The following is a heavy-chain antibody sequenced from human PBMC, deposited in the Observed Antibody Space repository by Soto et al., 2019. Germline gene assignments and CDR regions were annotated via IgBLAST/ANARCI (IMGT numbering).Heavy chain of an antibody. CDR1: GYTFTGYY. V-gene: IGHV1-2*04. J-gene: IGHJ6*02. CDR2: INPNSGGT. D-gene: IGHD3-3*01. CDR3: ARERRITIFGVVRSDGMDV. Sequence: ASVKVSCKASGYTFTGYYMHWVRQAPGQGLEWMGWINPNSGGTNYAQKFQGWVTMTRDTSISTAYMELSRLRSDDTAVYYCARERRITIFGVVRSDGMDVWGQGTTVTVSS.